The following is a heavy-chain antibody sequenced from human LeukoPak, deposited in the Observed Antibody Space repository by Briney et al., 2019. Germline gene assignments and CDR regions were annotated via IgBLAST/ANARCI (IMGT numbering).Heavy chain of an antibody. V-gene: IGHV4-34*01. D-gene: IGHD3-3*01. CDR1: GGSFSGYY. CDR3: ARGRGSYDFWSGYFHYFDY. J-gene: IGHJ4*02. CDR2: INHSGST. Sequence: NPSETLSLTCAVYGGSFSGYYWSWIRQPPGKGLEWIGEINHSGSTNYNPSLKSRVTISVDTSKNQFSLKLSSVTAADTAVYYCARGRGSYDFWSGYFHYFDYWGQGTLVTVSS.